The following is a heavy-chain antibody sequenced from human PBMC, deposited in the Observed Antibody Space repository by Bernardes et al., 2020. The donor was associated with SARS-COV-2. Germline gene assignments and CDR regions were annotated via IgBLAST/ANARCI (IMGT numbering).Heavy chain of an antibody. D-gene: IGHD1-26*01. CDR3: ARDEWEQRGGFDH. CDR2: ISPNNGNT. J-gene: IGHJ4*02. Sequence: ASVKVSCKTSGYTFSRYDIRWVRQAPGQGLEWMGWISPNNGNTMYAHMVQGRLTMTTDTSTNTAYMELRSLRSDDTAVYYCARDEWEQRGGFDHWGQGTLVTVSS. V-gene: IGHV1-18*01. CDR1: GYTFSRYD.